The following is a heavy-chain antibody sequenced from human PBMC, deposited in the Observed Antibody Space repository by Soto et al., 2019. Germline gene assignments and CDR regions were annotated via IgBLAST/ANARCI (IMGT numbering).Heavy chain of an antibody. CDR3: ARDRHNNFFDP. D-gene: IGHD6-6*01. V-gene: IGHV4-31*01. CDR2: IYYSGST. J-gene: IGHJ5*02. Sequence: QVRLQESGPGLVKPSQTLSLTCTVSGASMSSGGYYWTWIRQSPGKGLEWIGYIYYSGSTYYNPSLESLVAISLDTSRSQFSLTLHSVTAADTAIYYCARDRHNNFFDPWGQGTLVTVSS. CDR1: GASMSSGGYY.